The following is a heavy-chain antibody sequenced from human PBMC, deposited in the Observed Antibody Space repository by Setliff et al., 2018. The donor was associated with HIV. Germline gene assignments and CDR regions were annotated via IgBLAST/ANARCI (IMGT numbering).Heavy chain of an antibody. CDR1: GYTFTTYA. CDR3: ARQYCDTTNCYDFDY. Sequence: ASVKVSCKASGYTFTTYAMNWVRQAPGQGPEWMGWINTNTGNPTYAQGFTGRFVFSLDTSVSTAYLQISSLKAEDTAIYYCARQYCDTTNCYDFDYWGQGTLVTVSS. D-gene: IGHD2-2*01. J-gene: IGHJ4*02. V-gene: IGHV7-4-1*02. CDR2: INTNTGNP.